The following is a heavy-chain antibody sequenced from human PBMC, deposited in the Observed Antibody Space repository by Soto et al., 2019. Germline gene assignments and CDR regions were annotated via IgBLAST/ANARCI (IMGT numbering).Heavy chain of an antibody. D-gene: IGHD3-16*02. Sequence: QVQLVQSGAEVKKPGASVKISCRASGYRFSDHGIHWMRQAPGQRPEWMGWIHPGNGNTRSPQKFQGRVTFTRDTSASTAYMELSRLTSEDTAVYFCARDRYTATTVWFDPWGQGSLVTVSS. CDR2: IHPGNGNT. CDR3: ARDRYTATTVWFDP. V-gene: IGHV1-3*01. J-gene: IGHJ5*02. CDR1: GYRFSDHG.